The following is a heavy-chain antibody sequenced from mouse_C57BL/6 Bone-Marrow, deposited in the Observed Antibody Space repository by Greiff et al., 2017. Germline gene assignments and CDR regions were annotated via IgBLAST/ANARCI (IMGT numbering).Heavy chain of an antibody. CDR2: ISSGSSTI. J-gene: IGHJ4*01. CDR1: GFTFSDYG. CDR3: ARRPLMDY. V-gene: IGHV5-17*01. Sequence: VQLKESGGGLVKPGGSLKLSCAASGFTFSDYGMHWVRQAPEKGLEWVAYISSGSSTIYYADTVKGRFTISRDNAKHTLFLQMNSLRSEDTAMYYCARRPLMDYWGQGTSVTVSS.